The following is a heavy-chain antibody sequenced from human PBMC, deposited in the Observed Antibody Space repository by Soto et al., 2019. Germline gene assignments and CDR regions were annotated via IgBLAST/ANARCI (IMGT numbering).Heavy chain of an antibody. V-gene: IGHV5-10-1*01. J-gene: IGHJ6*02. D-gene: IGHD6-6*01. CDR3: ARAVEYEEPSYYYYGMDV. CDR2: IYPSDSYT. Sequence: PGESLKISCKGSGYSFTSYWISWVRQMPGKGLEWMGRIYPSDSYTNYSPSFQGHVTISADRSISTAYLQWSSLKASDTAMYYCARAVEYEEPSYYYYGMDVWGQGTTVTVSS. CDR1: GYSFTSYW.